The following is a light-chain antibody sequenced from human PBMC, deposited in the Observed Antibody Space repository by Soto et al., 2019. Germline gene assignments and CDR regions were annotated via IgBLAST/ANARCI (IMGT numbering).Light chain of an antibody. CDR1: SSDIGGYNY. J-gene: IGLJ3*02. CDR2: EVS. V-gene: IGLV2-8*01. CDR3: QTWDTGIRV. Sequence: QSALTQPPSASGSPGQSVTISCTGTSSDIGGYNYVSWYQQHPGKAPKLMIYEVSKRPSGVPDRFSGSKSGNTASLTVSGLQAEDEADYYCQTWDTGIRVFGGGTKLTVL.